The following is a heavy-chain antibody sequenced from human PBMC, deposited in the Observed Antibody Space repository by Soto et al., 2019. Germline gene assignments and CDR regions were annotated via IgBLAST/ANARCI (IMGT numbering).Heavy chain of an antibody. CDR2: ISGYNGNT. V-gene: IGHV1-18*01. CDR1: GYIFINYG. J-gene: IGHJ5*02. D-gene: IGHD2-2*01. Sequence: QVQLVQSGAELKKPGASVKVSCKASGYIFINYGITWVRQAPGQGLEWMGWISGYNGNTNYAQKLQGRVTMTTDTSTSTAYMELRSLTSEDTAVYCCARDEVPAANWLDRWGQGTLVTVSS. CDR3: ARDEVPAANWLDR.